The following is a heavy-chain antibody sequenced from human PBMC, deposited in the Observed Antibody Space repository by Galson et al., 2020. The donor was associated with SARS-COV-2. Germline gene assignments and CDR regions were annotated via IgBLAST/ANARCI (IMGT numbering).Heavy chain of an antibody. CDR3: ARVPDDCTRTGCYTGWYLDL. Sequence: PGGSLRLSCAASGFSVSSTYMTWVRQAPGKGLEWVSIIYTSGSTFYADSVKGRFTISRGRFNTVYLQMNSLGVEDTAVYYCARVPDDCTRTGCYTGWYLDLWGRGTLVTVSS. J-gene: IGHJ2*01. D-gene: IGHD2-2*02. CDR2: IYTSGST. CDR1: GFSVSSTY. V-gene: IGHV3-53*01.